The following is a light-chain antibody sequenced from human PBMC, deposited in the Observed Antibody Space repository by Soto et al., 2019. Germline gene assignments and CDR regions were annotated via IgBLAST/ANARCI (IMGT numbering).Light chain of an antibody. J-gene: IGLJ1*01. Sequence: QAVVTQPPSASGTPGQRVTISCSGTSSNIGINTVKWYQHLPGTAPKLLSYTNNQRPSGVPDRFSASKSGTSASLAISGLQSEDEDDYYCAAWDDSLDAYAFGTGTKVTVL. CDR3: AAWDDSLDAYA. CDR1: SSNIGINT. CDR2: TNN. V-gene: IGLV1-44*01.